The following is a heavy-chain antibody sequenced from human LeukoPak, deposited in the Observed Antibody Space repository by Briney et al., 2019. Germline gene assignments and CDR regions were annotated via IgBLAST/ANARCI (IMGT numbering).Heavy chain of an antibody. J-gene: IGHJ4*02. Sequence: SVKVSCKASGGTFSSYAISWVRQAPGQELEWMGRIIPILGIANYAQKFQGRVTITADKSTSTAYMELSSLRSEDTAVYYCARTLSMVRGVTTNFDYWGQGTLVTVSS. CDR2: IIPILGIA. CDR1: GGTFSSYA. D-gene: IGHD3-10*01. CDR3: ARTLSMVRGVTTNFDY. V-gene: IGHV1-69*04.